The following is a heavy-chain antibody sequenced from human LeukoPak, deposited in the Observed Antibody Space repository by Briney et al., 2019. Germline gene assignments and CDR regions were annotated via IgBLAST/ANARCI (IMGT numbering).Heavy chain of an antibody. D-gene: IGHD4-23*01. CDR3: ARDMEVVTHDAFDI. V-gene: IGHV1-18*01. J-gene: IGHJ3*02. Sequence: ASVKVSYKASGYTFTSYGTSWVRQAPGQGLEWMGWISAYNGNTNYAQKLQGRVTMTTDTSTSTAYMELRSLRSDDTAVYYCARDMEVVTHDAFDIWGQGTMVTVSS. CDR1: GYTFTSYG. CDR2: ISAYNGNT.